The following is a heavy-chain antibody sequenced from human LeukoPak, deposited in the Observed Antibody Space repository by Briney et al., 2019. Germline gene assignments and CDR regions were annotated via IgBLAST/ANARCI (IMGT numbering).Heavy chain of an antibody. Sequence: SETLSLTCAVYGGSFSGYYWSWIRQPPGKGLEWIGEINHSGSTNYNPSLKSRVTISVDTSKNQFSLKLSSVTAADTAVYYCARNSGYDFWSGYHYYYYYMDVWGKGTTVTVPS. V-gene: IGHV4-34*01. D-gene: IGHD3-3*01. CDR2: INHSGST. CDR3: ARNSGYDFWSGYHYYYYYMDV. CDR1: GGSFSGYY. J-gene: IGHJ6*03.